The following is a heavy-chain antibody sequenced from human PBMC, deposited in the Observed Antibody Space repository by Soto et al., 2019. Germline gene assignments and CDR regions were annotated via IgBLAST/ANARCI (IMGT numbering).Heavy chain of an antibody. Sequence: SETLSLTCTVSGGSISSGGYYWSWIRQRPGKGLEWIGYIYYSGSTYYNPSLKSRVTISVDTSKNQFSLKLSSVTAADTAVYYCARSSTSANYFDYWGQGTLVTVSS. J-gene: IGHJ4*02. CDR3: ARSSTSANYFDY. D-gene: IGHD2-2*01. CDR2: IYYSGST. V-gene: IGHV4-31*03. CDR1: GGSISSGGYY.